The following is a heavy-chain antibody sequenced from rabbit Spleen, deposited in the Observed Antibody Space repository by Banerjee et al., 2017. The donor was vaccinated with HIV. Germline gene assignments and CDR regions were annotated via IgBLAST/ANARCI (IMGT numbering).Heavy chain of an antibody. D-gene: IGHD1-1*01. CDR2: IYPITETT. J-gene: IGHJ4*01. CDR3: VREDVGGSISL. CDR1: GFDLNTYG. Sequence: EESGGRLVQPGGSLTLTCKASGFDLNTYGVSWVRQAPGKGLEWIGIIYPITETTYYANWVNGRFTISSDNAQNTVDLQMNSLTAADTATYFCVREDVGGSISLWGPGTLVTVS. V-gene: IGHV1S47*01.